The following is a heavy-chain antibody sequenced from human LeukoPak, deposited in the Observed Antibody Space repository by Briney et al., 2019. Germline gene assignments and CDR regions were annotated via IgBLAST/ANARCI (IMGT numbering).Heavy chain of an antibody. J-gene: IGHJ4*02. Sequence: PGRSLRLSCAASGFTFDDYAMHWVRQAPAKGLEWVSGISWNSGSIVYADSVKGRFTISRDNAKNSLYLQMNSLRAEDTALYYCAKNLGRQLGGFDYWGQGTLVTVSS. D-gene: IGHD6-6*01. CDR3: AKNLGRQLGGFDY. CDR1: GFTFDDYA. V-gene: IGHV3-9*01. CDR2: ISWNSGSI.